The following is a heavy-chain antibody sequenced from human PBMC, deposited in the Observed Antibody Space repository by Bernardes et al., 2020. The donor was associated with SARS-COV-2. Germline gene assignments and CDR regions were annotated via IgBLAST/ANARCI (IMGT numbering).Heavy chain of an antibody. CDR3: AKDLAWKDIGHIFDY. Sequence: YRRLSGASSRITRHTNSIHWVLPSPGKGPEWVALISYDGSKIYYVESVKGRFTISRDNSKNTLYLHMNSLRPEDTAVYFCAKDLAWKDIGHIFDYWGQGALVTVSS. J-gene: IGHJ4*02. CDR2: ISYDGSKI. V-gene: IGHV3-30*18. CDR1: RITRHTNS. D-gene: IGHD5-12*01.